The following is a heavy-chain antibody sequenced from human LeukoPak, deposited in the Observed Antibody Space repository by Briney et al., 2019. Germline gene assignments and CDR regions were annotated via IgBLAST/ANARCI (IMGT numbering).Heavy chain of an antibody. D-gene: IGHD6-19*01. CDR1: GFTFSSYA. Sequence: GGSLRLSCAASGFTFSSYAMSWVRQAPGKGLEWVSAISGSGGSTYHADSVKGRFTISRDNSKNTLYLQMNSLRAEDTAVYYCAKPPTIAVAGHDAFDIWGQGTMVTVSS. J-gene: IGHJ3*02. V-gene: IGHV3-23*01. CDR2: ISGSGGST. CDR3: AKPPTIAVAGHDAFDI.